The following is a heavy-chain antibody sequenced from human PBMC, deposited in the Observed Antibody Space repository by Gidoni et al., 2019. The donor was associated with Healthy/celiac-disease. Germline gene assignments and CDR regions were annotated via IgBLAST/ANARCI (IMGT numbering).Heavy chain of an antibody. CDR3: ARNLAAVATGLDY. D-gene: IGHD6-25*01. J-gene: IGHJ4*02. V-gene: IGHV3-30-3*01. CDR2: ISYDGSNK. CDR1: GFTFSSYA. Sequence: QVQLVESGGGVVQPGRSLRLSCAASGFTFSSYAMHWVRQAPGKGLEWVAVISYDGSNKYYADSVKGRFTISRDNSKNTLYLQMNSLRAEDTAVYYCARNLAAVATGLDYWGQGTLVTVSS.